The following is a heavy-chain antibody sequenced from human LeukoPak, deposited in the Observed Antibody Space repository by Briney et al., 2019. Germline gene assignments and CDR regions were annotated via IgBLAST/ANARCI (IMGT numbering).Heavy chain of an antibody. J-gene: IGHJ4*02. V-gene: IGHV3-7*01. CDR2: IKQDGSEK. Sequence: GGSLRLSCAASGFTFSSYWMSWVRQAPGKGLEWVANIKQDGSEKYYVDSVKGRFTISRDNAKNSLYLQMNSLRAEDTAVHYCAREPTYSSSWYTSCDYWGQGTLVTVSS. D-gene: IGHD6-13*01. CDR3: AREPTYSSSWYTSCDY. CDR1: GFTFSSYW.